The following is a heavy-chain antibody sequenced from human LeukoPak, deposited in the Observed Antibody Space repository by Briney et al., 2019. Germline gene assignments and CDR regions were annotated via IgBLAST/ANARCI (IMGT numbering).Heavy chain of an antibody. CDR2: ISGSGDT. CDR3: AGYCSTTTCYSSPNWFDP. Sequence: GGSLRLSCAASGFTFSSYAMGWVRQAPGKGLEWVSAISGSGDTYYADSVKGRFTISRDNSKNTLYLQMNSLRAEDTAVYYCAGYCSTTTCYSSPNWFDPWGQGTLVTVSS. V-gene: IGHV3-23*01. D-gene: IGHD2-2*01. CDR1: GFTFSSYA. J-gene: IGHJ5*02.